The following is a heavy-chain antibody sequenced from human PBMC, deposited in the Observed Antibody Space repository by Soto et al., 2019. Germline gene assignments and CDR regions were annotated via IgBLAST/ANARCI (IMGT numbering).Heavy chain of an antibody. J-gene: IGHJ3*02. CDR1: GFTFSDYY. Sequence: PGGSLRLSCAASGFTFSDYYMSWIRQASGKGLEWVSYISSSSSYTNYADSVKGRFTISRDNAKNSLYLQMNSLRAEDTAVYYCARGFYLRRVIINAAFDIWGQGTMVTVSS. CDR2: ISSSSSYT. CDR3: ARGFYLRRVIINAAFDI. D-gene: IGHD3-10*02. V-gene: IGHV3-11*06.